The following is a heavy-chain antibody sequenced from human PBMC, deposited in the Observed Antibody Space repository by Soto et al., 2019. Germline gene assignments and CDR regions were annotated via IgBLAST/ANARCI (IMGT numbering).Heavy chain of an antibody. D-gene: IGHD2-8*01. CDR1: GASISSSNW. J-gene: IGHJ6*02. CDR3: ARCTWGMDV. CDR2: IYHIGHT. Sequence: QVQLQESGPGLVKPSGTLSLTCAVSGASISSSNWWSWVRQPPGKGLEWIGEIYHIGHTNYNPSLESRVTISGATAKTQSPLSLSSVAAADTAGYYGARCTWGMDVWGQGTTVIVTS. V-gene: IGHV4-4*02.